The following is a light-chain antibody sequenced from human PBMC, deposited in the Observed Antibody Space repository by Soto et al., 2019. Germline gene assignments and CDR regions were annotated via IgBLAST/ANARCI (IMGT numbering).Light chain of an antibody. J-gene: IGKJ1*01. Sequence: DIQMTQSPSTLSGSVGDRVTITCRASQTISSWLAWYQQKPWKAPKLLIYKASTLKSGVPSRFSGSGSGTEFTLTISSLQPDEFATYYCQHYNSYSEACGQRTKVELK. V-gene: IGKV1-5*03. CDR1: QTISSW. CDR2: KAS. CDR3: QHYNSYSEA.